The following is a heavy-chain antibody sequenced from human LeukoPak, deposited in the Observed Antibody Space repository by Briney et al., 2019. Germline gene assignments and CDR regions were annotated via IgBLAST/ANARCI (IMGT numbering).Heavy chain of an antibody. D-gene: IGHD2-2*01. CDR3: ARDSRVSGDY. J-gene: IGHJ4*02. Sequence: ASVKVSCKTSGYTFTGYYIHWLRQAPGQGLEWLGRIDPNSGGTSYAHNFQGRVTMTRDTSISTAYMDLSSLRSDDTAVYYCARDSRVSGDYWGQGTLVTVSS. CDR1: GYTFTGYY. V-gene: IGHV1-2*06. CDR2: IDPNSGGT.